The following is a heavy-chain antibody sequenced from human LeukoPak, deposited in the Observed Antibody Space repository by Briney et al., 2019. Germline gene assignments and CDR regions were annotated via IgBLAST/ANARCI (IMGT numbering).Heavy chain of an antibody. Sequence: GGSLRLSCAASGFTVSSNYMSWVRQAPGKGLEWVSVIYSGDSTYYADSVKGRFTISRDNSKNTLYLQMNSLRAEDTAVYYCARDGHYDIWSGSFEGIDYWGQGTLVTVSS. D-gene: IGHD3-3*01. J-gene: IGHJ4*02. CDR3: ARDGHYDIWSGSFEGIDY. V-gene: IGHV3-66*01. CDR2: IYSGDST. CDR1: GFTVSSNY.